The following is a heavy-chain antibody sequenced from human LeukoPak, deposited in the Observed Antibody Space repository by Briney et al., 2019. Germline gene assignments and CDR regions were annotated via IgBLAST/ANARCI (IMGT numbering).Heavy chain of an antibody. CDR1: GGSISSYY. J-gene: IGHJ4*02. CDR3: AKDSRGQIVVVINFGFDY. D-gene: IGHD3-22*01. CDR2: ISGSGGST. V-gene: IGHV3-23*01. Sequence: ETLSLTCTVSGGSISSYYWSWIRQPPGKGLEWVSAISGSGGSTYYADSVKGRFTISRDNSKNTLYLQMNSLRAEDTAVYYCAKDSRGQIVVVINFGFDYWGQGTLVTVSS.